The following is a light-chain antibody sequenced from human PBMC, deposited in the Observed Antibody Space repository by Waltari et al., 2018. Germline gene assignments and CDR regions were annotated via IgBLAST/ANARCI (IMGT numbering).Light chain of an antibody. CDR3: CSYAGSSTLV. Sequence: QSALTQPRSVSGSPGQSVTISCTGTSSHVWSYNAFSWYQKHPGKAPKLMIYKVTKRPSGISYRFSGSKSGNTASLTISGLQAEDEADYYCCSYAGSSTLVFGGGTKLTVL. CDR2: KVT. CDR1: SSHVWSYNA. V-gene: IGLV2-23*02. J-gene: IGLJ2*01.